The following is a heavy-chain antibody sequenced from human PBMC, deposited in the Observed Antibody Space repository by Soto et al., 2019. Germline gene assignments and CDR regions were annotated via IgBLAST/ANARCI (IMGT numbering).Heavy chain of an antibody. CDR1: GGTFNSYR. Sequence: QVQLVQSGAEVKNPGSSVKVSCKTSGGTFNSYRIDWVRQAPGQGLEWMGGIIPAFGTAKYAQKFQVRVTITADKSTTTAYMELRTLTSEDTAVYYCARGLDQPPVGLYFDTWGQGTLVTVSS. D-gene: IGHD2-2*01. J-gene: IGHJ4*02. V-gene: IGHV1-69*06. CDR2: IIPAFGTA. CDR3: ARGLDQPPVGLYFDT.